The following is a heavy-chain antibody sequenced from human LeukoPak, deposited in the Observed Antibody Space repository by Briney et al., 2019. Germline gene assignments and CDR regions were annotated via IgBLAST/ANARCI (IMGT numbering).Heavy chain of an antibody. V-gene: IGHV4-34*01. D-gene: IGHD3-22*01. CDR2: INHSGST. CDR3: ARGRTYYYDSSGYRYFDY. CDR1: GGSFSGYY. Sequence: PSETLSLTCAVYGGSFSGYYWSWIRQPPGKELEWIGEINHSGSTNYNPSLKSRVTISVDTSKNQFSLKLSSVTAADTAVYYCARGRTYYYDSSGYRYFDYWGQGTLVTVSS. J-gene: IGHJ4*02.